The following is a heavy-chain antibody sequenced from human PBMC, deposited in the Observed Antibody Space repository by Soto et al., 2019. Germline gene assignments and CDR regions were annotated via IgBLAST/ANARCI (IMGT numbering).Heavy chain of an antibody. D-gene: IGHD2-2*01. CDR1: GYTFTSYG. V-gene: IGHV1-18*01. CDR2: ISAYNGNP. J-gene: IGHJ6*02. CDR3: ARVRGDIVVVPAATPYYYYGMDV. Sequence: QVQLVQSGAEVKKPGASVKVSCKASGYTFTSYGISWVRQAPGQGLDWMGWISAYNGNPNYAQKPQGRVTMTTDTSTSTAYMELRSLRSDDTAVYYCARVRGDIVVVPAATPYYYYGMDVWGQGTTVTVSS.